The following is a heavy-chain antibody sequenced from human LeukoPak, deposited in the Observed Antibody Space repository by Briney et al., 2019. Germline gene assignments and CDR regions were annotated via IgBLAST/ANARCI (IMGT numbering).Heavy chain of an antibody. CDR3: ARFLETDYDTAFDM. Sequence: GGSLRLSCAASGFTFIRYWMSWVRQAPGKGLEWVANIKQDGSGKYYVDSVKGRFTISRDNAKNSLYLQMNSLRAEDTAVYYCARFLETDYDTAFDMWGQGTMVTVSS. CDR2: IKQDGSGK. V-gene: IGHV3-7*01. CDR1: GFTFIRYW. J-gene: IGHJ3*02. D-gene: IGHD3-9*01.